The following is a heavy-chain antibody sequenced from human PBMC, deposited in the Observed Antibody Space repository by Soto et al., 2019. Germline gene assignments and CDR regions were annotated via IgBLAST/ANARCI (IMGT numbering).Heavy chain of an antibody. D-gene: IGHD4-17*01. V-gene: IGHV3-30*18. CDR2: ISYDGSNK. Sequence: QVQLVESGGGVVQPGRSLRLSCAASGFTFSSYGMHWVRQAPGKGLEWVAVISYDGSNKYYADSVKGRFTISRDNSKNTLYLQMNSLRAEDTAVYYCAKDDDYGDYRPSFDIWGQGTMVTVSS. J-gene: IGHJ3*02. CDR3: AKDDDYGDYRPSFDI. CDR1: GFTFSSYG.